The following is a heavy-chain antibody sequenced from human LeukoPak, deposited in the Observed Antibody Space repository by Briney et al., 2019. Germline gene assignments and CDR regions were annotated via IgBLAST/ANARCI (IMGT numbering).Heavy chain of an antibody. J-gene: IGHJ4*02. CDR3: ARDIVGCSSASCPDYYYFDY. CDR2: IIPIFGTA. Sequence: SVKVSCKASGGTFSSYAISWVRRAPGQGLEWMGGIIPIFGTANYAQKFQGRVTITADESTSTAYMELSSLRSEDTAVYYCARDIVGCSSASCPDYYYFDYWGQGTLVTVSS. D-gene: IGHD2-2*01. CDR1: GGTFSSYA. V-gene: IGHV1-69*13.